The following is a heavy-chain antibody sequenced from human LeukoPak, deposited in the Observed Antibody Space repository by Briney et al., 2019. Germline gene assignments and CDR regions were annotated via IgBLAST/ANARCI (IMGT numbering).Heavy chain of an antibody. Sequence: GGSLRLSCAASGFTFSSYAMSWVRQAPGKGLEWVSAISGSGGSTYYADSVKGRFTISRDNSKNTLYLQMNSLRAGDTAVYYCAKCSGGNNNQNYWGQGTLVTVSS. CDR2: ISGSGGST. CDR1: GFTFSSYA. J-gene: IGHJ4*02. D-gene: IGHD2-15*01. V-gene: IGHV3-23*01. CDR3: AKCSGGNNNQNY.